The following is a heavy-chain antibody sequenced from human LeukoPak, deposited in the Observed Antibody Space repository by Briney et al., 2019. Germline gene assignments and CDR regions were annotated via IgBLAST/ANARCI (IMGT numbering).Heavy chain of an antibody. V-gene: IGHV4-4*07. CDR2: IYTSGST. CDR3: ARDSGWYSYYYYMDV. J-gene: IGHJ6*03. D-gene: IGHD6-19*01. Sequence: SETLPLTCTVSGGSISSYYWSWIRQPAGKGLEWIGRIYTSGSTNYNPSLKSRVTMSVDTSKNQFSLKLSSVTAADTAVYYCARDSGWYSYYYYMDVWGKGTTVTVSS. CDR1: GGSISSYY.